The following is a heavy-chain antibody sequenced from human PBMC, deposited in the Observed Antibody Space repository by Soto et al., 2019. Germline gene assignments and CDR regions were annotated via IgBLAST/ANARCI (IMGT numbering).Heavy chain of an antibody. D-gene: IGHD6-19*01. V-gene: IGHV3-33*01. CDR2: IWYDGSNK. Sequence: QVQLVESGGGVVQPGRSLRLSCAASGFTFSSYGMHWVRQAPGKGLEWVAVIWYDGSNKYYADSVKGRFTISRDNSKNTLYLQMNSLRAEDTAVSYCAREEQWLVFWFDPWGQGTLVTVSS. CDR3: AREEQWLVFWFDP. J-gene: IGHJ5*02. CDR1: GFTFSSYG.